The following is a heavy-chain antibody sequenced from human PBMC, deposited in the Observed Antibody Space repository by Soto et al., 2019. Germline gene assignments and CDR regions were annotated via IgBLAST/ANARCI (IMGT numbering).Heavy chain of an antibody. J-gene: IGHJ6*02. CDR3: ARVGNDCSGGSCYIAGLDV. CDR1: GLTVSSNY. Sequence: GGSLRLSCAASGLTVSSNYMNWVRQAPGKGLEWVSVIDSGVNTNNIESVKGRLTISRDSSKNTLYLQMNSMRAEDTAVYYCARVGNDCSGGSCYIAGLDVWGQGTTVTVSS. D-gene: IGHD2-15*01. CDR2: IDSGVNT. V-gene: IGHV3-53*01.